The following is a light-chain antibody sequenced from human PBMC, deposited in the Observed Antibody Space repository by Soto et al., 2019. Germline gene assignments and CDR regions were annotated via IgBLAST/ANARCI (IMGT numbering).Light chain of an antibody. CDR2: AAT. CDR1: QSISRY. Sequence: DIQMTQSPSSLPASLGDRVTITCRASQSISRYLNWYQHKPGKAPNLLIYAATTLQSGVPSRFSGSGSGTDFTLTISSLQPEDFETYYCQHYNSYSGAFGQGTKVDIK. J-gene: IGKJ1*01. V-gene: IGKV1-39*01. CDR3: QHYNSYSGA.